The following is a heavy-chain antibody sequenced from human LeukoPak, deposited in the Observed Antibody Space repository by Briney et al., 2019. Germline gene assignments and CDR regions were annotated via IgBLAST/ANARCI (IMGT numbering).Heavy chain of an antibody. CDR2: ISWNSGSI. V-gene: IGHV3-9*01. Sequence: GGSLRLSCAASGFTFDDYAMHWVRQAPGKGLEWVSGISWNSGSIGYADSVKGRFTISRDNAKNSLYLQMNSLRAEDTALYFCAKGGRGLYNWFDPWGQGTLVTVSS. CDR3: AKGGRGLYNWFDP. J-gene: IGHJ5*02. D-gene: IGHD3-10*01. CDR1: GFTFDDYA.